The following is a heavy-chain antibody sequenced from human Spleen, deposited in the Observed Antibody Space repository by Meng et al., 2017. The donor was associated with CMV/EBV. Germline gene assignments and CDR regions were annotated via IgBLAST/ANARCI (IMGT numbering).Heavy chain of an antibody. Sequence: TFSSYSMNWVRQAPGKGLEWVSSIISGTGYIYYADSVKGRFTISRDNAKNLLYPQMNSLRAEDTAVYYCARDPPPRYCTSTSCYFDYWGQGTLVTVSS. CDR3: ARDPPPRYCTSTSCYFDY. D-gene: IGHD2-2*01. CDR2: IISGTGYI. CDR1: TFSSYS. J-gene: IGHJ4*02. V-gene: IGHV3-21*06.